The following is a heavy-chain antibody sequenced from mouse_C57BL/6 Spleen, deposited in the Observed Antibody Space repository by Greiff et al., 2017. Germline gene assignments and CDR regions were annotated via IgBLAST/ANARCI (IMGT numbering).Heavy chain of an antibody. CDR3: VLYCYGSSGFAY. CDR2: IDPSDSYT. V-gene: IGHV1-69*01. Sequence: VQLQQPGAELVMPGASVKLSCKASGYTFTSYWMHWVKQRPGQGLDWIGEIDPSDSYTHYNQKFKGKSTLTVDKSSSTAYMQLSSLTSEDSAVYCCVLYCYGSSGFAYWGQGTLVTVSA. D-gene: IGHD1-1*01. J-gene: IGHJ3*01. CDR1: GYTFTSYW.